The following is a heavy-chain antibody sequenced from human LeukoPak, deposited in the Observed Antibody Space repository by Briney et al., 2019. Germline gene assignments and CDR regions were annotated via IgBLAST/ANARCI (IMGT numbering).Heavy chain of an antibody. V-gene: IGHV4-30-4*01. Sequence: SETLSLTCTVAGGSIRSGDFYWSWIRQPPGKGLECIGYIYYSGSTNYNPSLKSRVTISKDTSKNQFSLKLSSVTAADTAVYYCARDKVVVVPAARYYYYYGMDVWGQGTTVTVSS. CDR2: IYYSGST. CDR3: ARDKVVVVPAARYYYYYGMDV. CDR1: GGSIRSGDFY. J-gene: IGHJ6*02. D-gene: IGHD2-2*01.